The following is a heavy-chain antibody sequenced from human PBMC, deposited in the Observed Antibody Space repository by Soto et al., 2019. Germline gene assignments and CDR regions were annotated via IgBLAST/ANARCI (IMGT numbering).Heavy chain of an antibody. V-gene: IGHV2-70*11. D-gene: IGHD1-26*01. J-gene: IGHJ4*02. CDR2: IDWDDDK. Sequence: SGPTLVNPTQTLTLTCTFSGFSLSTSGTCVSWIRQPPGKALEWLARIDWDDDKYYSTSLKTRLTISKDTSKNQVVLTMTNMDPVDTATYYCARTPTRVGAHDYWGQGTLVTVSS. CDR1: GFSLSTSGTC. CDR3: ARTPTRVGAHDY.